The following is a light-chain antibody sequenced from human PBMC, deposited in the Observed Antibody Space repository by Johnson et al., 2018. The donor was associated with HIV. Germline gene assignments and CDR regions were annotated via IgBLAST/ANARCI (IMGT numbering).Light chain of an antibody. CDR1: SSTIGSNY. Sequence: SVLTQPPSVSAAPGQRVTISCSGSSSTIGSNYVSWYQQVQGTAPKLLIYDNNKRPSGIPDRFSGSKSGTSATLGITGLQTGDEADYYCGTWGGVFGTGTKVTVL. CDR2: DNN. CDR3: GTWGGV. J-gene: IGLJ1*01. V-gene: IGLV1-51*01.